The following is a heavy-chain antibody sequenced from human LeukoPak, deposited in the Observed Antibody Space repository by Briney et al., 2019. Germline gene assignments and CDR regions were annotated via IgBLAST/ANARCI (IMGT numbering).Heavy chain of an antibody. CDR3: VKDQHCSTISCATRTGFDP. D-gene: IGHD2-2*01. Sequence: RGCLRLSCSASGFTFSNYAMHWVRQAPGEGLEFVSGISSTVGSTNYPDSVKVRFSISRDNSKNTLYLQMTSLRADDTAVYYCVKDQHCSTISCATRTGFDPWGQGTSVTVSS. J-gene: IGHJ5*02. CDR1: GFTFSNYA. V-gene: IGHV3-64D*06. CDR2: ISSTVGST.